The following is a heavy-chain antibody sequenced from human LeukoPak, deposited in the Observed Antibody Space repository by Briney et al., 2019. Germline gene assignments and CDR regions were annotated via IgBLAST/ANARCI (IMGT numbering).Heavy chain of an antibody. J-gene: IGHJ4*02. CDR3: AKTGPSYCSGGSCYPYYFDS. V-gene: IGHV3-30*02. Sequence: QPGGSLRLSCAASGFTFSSYGMHWVRQAPGKGLEWVAFIRYDGSNKYYADSVKGRFTISRDNSKNTLYLQMNSLRAEDTAVYYCAKTGPSYCSGGSCYPYYFDSWGQGTLVTVSS. CDR1: GFTFSSYG. D-gene: IGHD2-15*01. CDR2: IRYDGSNK.